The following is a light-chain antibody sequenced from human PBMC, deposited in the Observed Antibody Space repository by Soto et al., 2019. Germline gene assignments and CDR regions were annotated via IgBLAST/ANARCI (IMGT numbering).Light chain of an antibody. CDR3: MQALQTPRT. CDR1: QSLLHSNGYNY. CDR2: LGS. Sequence: DIVMTQSPLSLPVTPGEPASISCRSSQSLLHSNGYNYLDWYLQKPGQSPQLRIYLGSNRASGVPDRLSGSGSGTDFTLKISRVEAEDVGVYYCMQALQTPRTFGQGTKVEIK. J-gene: IGKJ1*01. V-gene: IGKV2-28*01.